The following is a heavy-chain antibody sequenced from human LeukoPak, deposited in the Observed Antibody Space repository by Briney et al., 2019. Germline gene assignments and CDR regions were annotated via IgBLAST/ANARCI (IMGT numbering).Heavy chain of an antibody. J-gene: IGHJ4*02. Sequence: GASVKVSCKASGYTFTGYYIHWVRQAPRQGLEWMGWINPNNGGTNYAQKFQGRVTMTRDTSISTAYMELNRLTSDDTAVYYCARDKYTGYETFDYWGQGTPVTVSS. V-gene: IGHV1-2*02. CDR1: GYTFTGYY. CDR3: ARDKYTGYETFDY. CDR2: INPNNGGT. D-gene: IGHD5-12*01.